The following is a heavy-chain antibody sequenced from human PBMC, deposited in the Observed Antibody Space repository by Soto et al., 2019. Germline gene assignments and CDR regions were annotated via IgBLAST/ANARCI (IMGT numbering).Heavy chain of an antibody. Sequence: SETLSLTCAVYGGSFSGYYWSWIRQPPGKGLEWIGEINHSVSTNYNPSLKSRVTISVDTSKNQFSLKLSSVTAADTAVYYCARSVFPWGQGTLVTVSS. V-gene: IGHV4-34*01. CDR2: INHSVST. J-gene: IGHJ5*02. CDR3: ARSVFP. CDR1: GGSFSGYY.